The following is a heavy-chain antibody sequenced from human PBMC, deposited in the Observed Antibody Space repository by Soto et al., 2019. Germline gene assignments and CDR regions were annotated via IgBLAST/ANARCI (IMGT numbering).Heavy chain of an antibody. CDR1: GYDFTSYG. J-gene: IGHJ3*02. Sequence: QGQLLQSGDEVKKPGASVRVSCRASGYDFTSYGISWVRQAPGQGLEWVSWNRAYNGKRDTAQKFQGRVTMTLDTSTDTAHMELGDLTSADTAVYYCARGRIVASIHDAFEIWGQGTMVAVSS. D-gene: IGHD2-21*01. CDR2: NRAYNGKR. V-gene: IGHV1-18*01. CDR3: ARGRIVASIHDAFEI.